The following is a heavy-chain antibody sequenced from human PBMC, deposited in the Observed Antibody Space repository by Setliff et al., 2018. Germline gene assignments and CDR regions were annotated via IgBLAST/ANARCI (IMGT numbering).Heavy chain of an antibody. CDR2: IYYSGST. D-gene: IGHD1-26*01. V-gene: IGHV4-31*03. CDR1: GGSISSGGYY. J-gene: IGHJ6*03. CDR3: ARSPEVGATTYYYYYYMDV. Sequence: PSETLSLTCTVSGGSISSGGYYWSWIRQHPGKGLEWIGYIYYSGSTYYNPSLKSRVTISVDTSKNQFSLKLSSVTAADTAVYYCARSPEVGATTYYYYYYMDVWGKGTTVTAP.